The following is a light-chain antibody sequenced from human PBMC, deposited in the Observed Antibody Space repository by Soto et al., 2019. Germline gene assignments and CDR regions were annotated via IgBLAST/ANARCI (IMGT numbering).Light chain of an antibody. J-gene: IGLJ1*01. CDR2: EVS. CDR3: SSYTSTSTRV. Sequence: QSALTQPAFVSGSPGQSITISCTGTSSDVGGYNYVSWYQHPPGKATKLMISEVSNRPSGVSNRFSGSKFGNMASLTISGLQAEDEADYYCSSYTSTSTRVFGTGTKVTVL. V-gene: IGLV2-14*01. CDR1: SSDVGGYNY.